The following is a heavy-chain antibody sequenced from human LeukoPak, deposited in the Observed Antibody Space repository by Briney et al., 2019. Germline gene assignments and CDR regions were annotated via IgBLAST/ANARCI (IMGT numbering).Heavy chain of an antibody. CDR3: ASYRASAGYSYGSLLSFDY. CDR2: ISSSSSYI. CDR1: GFTFSSYS. J-gene: IGHJ4*02. D-gene: IGHD5-18*01. V-gene: IGHV3-21*01. Sequence: PGGSLRLSCAASGFTFSSYSMNWVRQAPGKGLEWVSSISSSSSYIYYADSVKGRFTISRDNAKNSLYLQMNSLRAEDTAVYYCASYRASAGYSYGSLLSFDYWGQGTLVTVSS.